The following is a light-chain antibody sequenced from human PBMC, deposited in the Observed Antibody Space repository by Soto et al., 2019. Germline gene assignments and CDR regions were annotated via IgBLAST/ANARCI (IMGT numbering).Light chain of an antibody. CDR1: QSVSNY. J-gene: IGKJ1*01. V-gene: IGKV3-15*01. CDR3: LQYSTWPRT. CDR2: GAS. Sequence: EIVMTQSPATLSVSPGERATLSCRASQSVSNYLSWYQQKPGQAPRLLILGASTRAIGVPAIFSGSGSGXXXXXXXXXXXXXDFAIYYCLQYSTWPRTFGQGTKVEIK.